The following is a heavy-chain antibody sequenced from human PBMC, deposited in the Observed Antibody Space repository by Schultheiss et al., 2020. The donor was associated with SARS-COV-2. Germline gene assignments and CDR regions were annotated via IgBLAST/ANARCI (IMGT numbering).Heavy chain of an antibody. CDR1: GGSISSGGYY. CDR2: IYYSGST. V-gene: IGHV4-31*03. D-gene: IGHD4-17*01. Sequence: SETLSLTCTVSGGSISSGGYYWSWIRQHPGKGLEWIGYIYYSGSTYYNPSLKSRVTISVDTSTNQFSLKLGSVNAADTALYYCALSPAPKTVTTGGNYFDYLGQGTLVTVSS. CDR3: ALSPAPKTVTTGGNYFDY. J-gene: IGHJ4*02.